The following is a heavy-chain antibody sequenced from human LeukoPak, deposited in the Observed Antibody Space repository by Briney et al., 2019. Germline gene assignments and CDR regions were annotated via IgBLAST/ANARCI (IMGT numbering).Heavy chain of an antibody. CDR1: GDSISSDGHS. J-gene: IGHJ4*02. V-gene: IGHV4-30-4*07. Sequence: SETLSLTCGVSGDSISSDGHSWSWIRQPPGKGLEWVGYIYHSGAAYHNPSLKSRLALSVDTSNNQFSLRLRSVTAADTAVYYCVRGVGGEYYYFDRWGQGALVTVSA. CDR2: IYHSGAA. D-gene: IGHD1-26*01. CDR3: VRGVGGEYYYFDR.